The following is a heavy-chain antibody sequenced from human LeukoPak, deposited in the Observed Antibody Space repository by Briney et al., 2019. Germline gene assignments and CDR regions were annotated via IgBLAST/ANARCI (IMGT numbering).Heavy chain of an antibody. V-gene: IGHV3-20*04. J-gene: IGHJ4*02. Sequence: GGSLRLSCAASGFTFDDYGMSWVRQAPGKGLEWVSGINWNGGSTGYADSVKGRFTISRDNAKNSLYLQMNSLRAEDTALYYCPRDDGSYSTFDYWGQGTLVTVSS. CDR1: GFTFDDYG. CDR2: INWNGGST. CDR3: PRDDGSYSTFDY. D-gene: IGHD1-26*01.